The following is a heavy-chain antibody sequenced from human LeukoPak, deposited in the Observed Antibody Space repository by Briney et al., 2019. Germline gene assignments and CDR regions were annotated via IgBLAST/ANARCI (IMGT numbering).Heavy chain of an antibody. D-gene: IGHD5-24*01. CDR2: INNNGGST. CDR3: ARARRDGYNDLGDY. CDR1: GFSFSTYW. V-gene: IGHV3-74*01. J-gene: IGHJ4*02. Sequence: GGSLRLSCVASGFSFSTYWMHWVRQAPGKGLVWVSRINNNGGSTNYADSVKGRFTISSDNAKNTLYLQMNSLRAEDTAIYYCARARRDGYNDLGDYWGQGTLVTVSS.